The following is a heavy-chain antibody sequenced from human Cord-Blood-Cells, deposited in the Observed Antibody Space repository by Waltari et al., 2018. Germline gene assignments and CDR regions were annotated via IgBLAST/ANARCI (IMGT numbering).Heavy chain of an antibody. CDR1: GFTFGDYA. CDR2: IRSKAYGGTT. V-gene: IGHV3-49*05. D-gene: IGHD3-16*02. Sequence: EVQLVESGGGLVKPGRSLRLPCTASGFTFGDYAMSWFRQAPGKGLEWVGFIRSKAYGGTTEYAASVKGRFTISRDDSKSIAYLQMNSLKTEDTAVYYCTRADGMITFGGVIVADYWGQGTLVTVSS. J-gene: IGHJ4*02. CDR3: TRADGMITFGGVIVADY.